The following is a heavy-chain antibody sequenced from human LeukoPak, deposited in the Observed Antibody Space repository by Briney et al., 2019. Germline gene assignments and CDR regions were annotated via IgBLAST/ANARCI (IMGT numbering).Heavy chain of an antibody. Sequence: SETLSLTCTVSGGSISSYYWSWIRQPPGKGLEWIGYIYYSGSTNYNPSLKSRVTISVDTSKNQFSLKLSSVTAADTAVYYCARDLAAGGYSNGYGGYYYYMDVWGKGTTVTVSS. J-gene: IGHJ6*03. CDR1: GGSISSYY. V-gene: IGHV4-59*01. CDR3: ARDLAAGGYSNGYGGYYYYMDV. CDR2: IYYSGST. D-gene: IGHD5-18*01.